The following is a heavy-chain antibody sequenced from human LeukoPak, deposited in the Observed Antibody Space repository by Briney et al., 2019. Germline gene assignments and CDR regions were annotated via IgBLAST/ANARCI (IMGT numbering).Heavy chain of an antibody. CDR3: ARQAGELRYFDWLFGPFDY. D-gene: IGHD3-9*01. Sequence: SETLSLTCTVSGGSISSGSYYWSWIRQPAGKGLEWIGYIYYSGSTNYNPSLKSRVTISVDTSKNQFSLKLSSVTAADTAVYYCARQAGELRYFDWLFGPFDYWGQGTLVTVSS. CDR1: GGSISSGSYY. V-gene: IGHV4-61*10. J-gene: IGHJ4*02. CDR2: IYYSGST.